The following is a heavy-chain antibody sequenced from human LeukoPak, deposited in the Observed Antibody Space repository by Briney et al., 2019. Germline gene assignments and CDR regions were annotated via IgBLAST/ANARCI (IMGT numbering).Heavy chain of an antibody. D-gene: IGHD2-15*01. J-gene: IGHJ4*02. CDR3: ARAKLLSFDY. V-gene: IGHV4-59*01. Sequence: PSETLSLTCTVSGGSISSYYWSWIRQPPGKGLEWIGYIYYSGSTNYNPSLKGRVTISVDTSKNQFSLKLSSVTAADTAVYYCARAKLLSFDYWGQGTLVTVSS. CDR2: IYYSGST. CDR1: GGSISSYY.